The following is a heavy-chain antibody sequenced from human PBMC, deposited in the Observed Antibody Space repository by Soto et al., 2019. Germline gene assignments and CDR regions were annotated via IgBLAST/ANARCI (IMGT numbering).Heavy chain of an antibody. CDR2: INHSGST. J-gene: IGHJ6*03. V-gene: IGHV4-34*01. CDR1: GGSFSGYY. D-gene: IGHD3-3*01. Sequence: SETLSLTCAVYGGSFSGYYLSWIRQPPGKGLEWIGEINHSGSTNYNPSLKSRVTISVDTSKNQFSLKLSSVTAADTAVYYCARDNYDFWSGYYRYYMDVWGKGTTVTVSS. CDR3: ARDNYDFWSGYYRYYMDV.